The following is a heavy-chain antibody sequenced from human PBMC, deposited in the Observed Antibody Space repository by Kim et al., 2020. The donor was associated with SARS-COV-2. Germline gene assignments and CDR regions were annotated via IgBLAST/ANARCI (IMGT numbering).Heavy chain of an antibody. D-gene: IGHD6-13*01. V-gene: IGHV1-24*01. CDR3: AIGGYSSSRSGFDY. J-gene: IGHJ4*02. Sequence: AQKFQGRVTMTEDTSTDTAYMELSSLRSEDTAVYYCAIGGYSSSRSGFDYWGQGTLVTVSS.